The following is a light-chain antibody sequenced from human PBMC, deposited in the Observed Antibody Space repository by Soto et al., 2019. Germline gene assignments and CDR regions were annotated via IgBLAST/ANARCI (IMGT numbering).Light chain of an antibody. Sequence: DIQMTQSPSTLSASVGDRVTITCRASQSISSWLAWYQQKPGKAPKLLIYKAPSLESGVPSRFSGSGSGTEFTLTISSLQPDDFATYYCQQYHSYPYTFGQGTKLEIK. J-gene: IGKJ2*01. V-gene: IGKV1-5*03. CDR2: KAP. CDR3: QQYHSYPYT. CDR1: QSISSW.